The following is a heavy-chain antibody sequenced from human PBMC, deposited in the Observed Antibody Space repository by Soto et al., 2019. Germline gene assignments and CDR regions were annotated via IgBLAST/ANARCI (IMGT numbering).Heavy chain of an antibody. D-gene: IGHD6-13*01. Sequence: QVQLVESGGGVVQPGRSLRLSCAASGFTFSSYGMHWVRQAPGKGLEWVAVIWYDGSNKYYEDSVKGRFTISRDNSKNTLYLQINSLRAEDAAVYYCARWGIAAGDYWCKGTLVTVSS. J-gene: IGHJ4*02. V-gene: IGHV3-33*01. CDR1: GFTFSSYG. CDR3: ARWGIAAGDY. CDR2: IWYDGSNK.